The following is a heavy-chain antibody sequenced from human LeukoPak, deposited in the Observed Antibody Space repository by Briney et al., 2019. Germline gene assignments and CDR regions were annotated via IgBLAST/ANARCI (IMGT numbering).Heavy chain of an antibody. J-gene: IGHJ4*02. CDR2: IIPIFGTA. V-gene: IGHV1-69*13. Sequence: SVKVSCKASGGTFSSYAISWVRQAPGQGLEWMGGIIPIFGTANYAQKFQGRVTITADESASTAYMELSSLRSEDTAVYYCAGDVGGRSGFDYWGQGTLVTVSS. CDR3: AGDVGGRSGFDY. D-gene: IGHD1-26*01. CDR1: GGTFSSYA.